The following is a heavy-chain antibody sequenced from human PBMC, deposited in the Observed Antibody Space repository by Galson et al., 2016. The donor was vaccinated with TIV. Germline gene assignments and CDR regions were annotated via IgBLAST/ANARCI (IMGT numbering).Heavy chain of an antibody. CDR2: ISDDGNNA. CDR3: ARVRGLVWFGESRKEEPYYYNMDV. V-gene: IGHV3-30-3*01. Sequence: SLRLSCAASGFTFSTYAMHWVRQAPGKGLEWVAVISDDGNNAYYGDSVKGRFTIARDNSKKTLYLQMNSLRAEDAAVYYCARVRGLVWFGESRKEEPYYYNMDVWGQGTTGTVSS. CDR1: GFTFSTYA. J-gene: IGHJ6*02. D-gene: IGHD3-10*01.